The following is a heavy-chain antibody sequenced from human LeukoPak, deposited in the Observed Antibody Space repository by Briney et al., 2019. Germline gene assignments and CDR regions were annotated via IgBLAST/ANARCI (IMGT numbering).Heavy chain of an antibody. CDR1: GGAISSSSYY. V-gene: IGHV4-39*07. CDR2: IYYSGST. J-gene: IGHJ4*02. Sequence: SETLSLTCTVSGGAISSSSYYWGWIRQPPGKGLEWIGSIYYSGSTCYNPSLKSRVTISIDTSKNQFSLKLSSVTAADTAVYYCARAKFIAARPDVGFYYWGQGTLVTVSS. CDR3: ARAKFIAARPDVGFYY. D-gene: IGHD6-6*01.